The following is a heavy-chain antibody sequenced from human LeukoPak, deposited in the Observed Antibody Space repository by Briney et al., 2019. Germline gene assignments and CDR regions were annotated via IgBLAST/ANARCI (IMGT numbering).Heavy chain of an antibody. CDR3: ARESLSAFDI. V-gene: IGHV1-46*01. CDR2: INPSGGSP. J-gene: IGHJ3*02. Sequence: GSVTASCKASGYSFTKYFMHWVRLAPGRGLEWMGIINPSGGSPTYAQKFQGRVTMTTDTSTSTVYMELSSLRSEDTAVYYCARESLSAFDIWVQGTMGTVPS. CDR1: GYSFTKYF. D-gene: IGHD2-8*01.